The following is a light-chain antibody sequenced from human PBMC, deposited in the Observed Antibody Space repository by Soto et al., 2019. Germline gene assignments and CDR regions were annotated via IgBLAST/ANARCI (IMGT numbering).Light chain of an antibody. CDR3: SSHTTSNTLV. CDR2: DVT. V-gene: IGLV2-14*03. CDR1: SSDVGAYNF. Sequence: QSVLTQPASVSGSPGQSITISCTGTSSDVGAYNFVSWYQQHPGKAPKLMIYDVTNRPSGVSSRFSGSKSGNTASLAISGLQAEDEADYYCSSHTTSNTLVFGGGIKVTVL. J-gene: IGLJ2*01.